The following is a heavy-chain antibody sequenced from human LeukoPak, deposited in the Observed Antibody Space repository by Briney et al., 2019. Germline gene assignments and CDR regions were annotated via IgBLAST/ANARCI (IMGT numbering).Heavy chain of an antibody. Sequence: GGSLRLSCTASGFPFTSYAMSWVRQAPGKGLEWVSAISGSGGGTYYADSVKGRFTISRDNSKNTLYLQMNSLRAEDTAVYYCAKDGYNWNPVYYFDYWGQGTLVTVSS. CDR3: AKDGYNWNPVYYFDY. V-gene: IGHV3-23*01. CDR2: ISGSGGGT. D-gene: IGHD1-1*01. CDR1: GFPFTSYA. J-gene: IGHJ4*02.